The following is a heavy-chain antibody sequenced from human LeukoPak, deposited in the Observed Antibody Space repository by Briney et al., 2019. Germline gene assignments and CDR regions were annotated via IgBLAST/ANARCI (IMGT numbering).Heavy chain of an antibody. V-gene: IGHV4-59*08. CDR3: ARHYGP. CDR2: VYYSGST. D-gene: IGHD3-16*01. CDR1: GGSISTYF. J-gene: IGHJ5*02. Sequence: SETLSLTCTVSGGSISTYFWSWIRQPPGKGLEWIGYVYYSGSTNYSPSLQSRVTISVDTSKNQFSLKLSSVTAADTAVYYCARHYGPWGQGTLVTVSS.